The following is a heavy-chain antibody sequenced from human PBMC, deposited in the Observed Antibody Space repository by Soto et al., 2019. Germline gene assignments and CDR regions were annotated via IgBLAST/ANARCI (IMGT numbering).Heavy chain of an antibody. Sequence: QVQLQESGPGLVKPSQTLSLTCTVSGGSINSGGYCWSWIRQHPGKGLDWIGCISYDGSTSYNPPLKSRVTISVDTSKNQFSLKLTSGTAAGTAVYYCSRGILVCGQGALITVAS. CDR2: ISYDGST. D-gene: IGHD5-18*01. CDR1: GGSINSGGYC. CDR3: SRGILV. J-gene: IGHJ4*02. V-gene: IGHV4-31*03.